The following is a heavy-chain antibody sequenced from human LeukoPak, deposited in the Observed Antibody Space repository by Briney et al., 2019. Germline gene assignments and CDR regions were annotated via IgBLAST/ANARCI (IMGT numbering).Heavy chain of an antibody. CDR1: GGSISSYY. CDR3: ARGRSSWSHLFDY. J-gene: IGHJ4*02. D-gene: IGHD6-13*01. Sequence: SETLSLTCTVSGGSISSYYWGWIRQPPGKGLEWIGYIYYSGSTNYNPSLKSRVTISVGTSKNQFSLKLSSVTAADTAVYYCARGRSSWSHLFDYWGQGTLVTVSS. V-gene: IGHV4-59*01. CDR2: IYYSGST.